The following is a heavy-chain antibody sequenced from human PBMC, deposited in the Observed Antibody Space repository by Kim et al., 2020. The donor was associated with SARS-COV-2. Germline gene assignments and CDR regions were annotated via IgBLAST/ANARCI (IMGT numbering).Heavy chain of an antibody. CDR2: MNPNSGNT. CDR1: GYTFTSYD. V-gene: IGHV1-8*01. J-gene: IGHJ6*03. D-gene: IGHD2-21*01. Sequence: ASVKVSCKASGYTFTSYDINWVRQVTGQGLEWMGWMNPNSGNTGYAQKFQGRVTMTRNTSISTAYMELSSLRSEDTAVYYCARGHLKSIVVVIAPRPYYYYMDVWGKGTTVTVSS. CDR3: ARGHLKSIVVVIAPRPYYYYMDV.